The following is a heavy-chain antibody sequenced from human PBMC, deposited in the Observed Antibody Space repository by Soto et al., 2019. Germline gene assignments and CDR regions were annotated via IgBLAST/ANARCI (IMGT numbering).Heavy chain of an antibody. CDR1: GYTFTRYG. V-gene: IGHV1-18*01. CDR2: ISAYNGNT. Sequence: QVQLVQSGAEVKKPGASVKVSCKASGYTFTRYGISWVRQAPGQGLEWMGWISAYNGNTNYAQKLQGRVTMTTDTATSTSYMELRSLRSDDTAVYYCARCSCSSAVYYYYYGMEVWGQGTTVTVSS. D-gene: IGHD6-6*01. J-gene: IGHJ6*02. CDR3: ARCSCSSAVYYYYYGMEV.